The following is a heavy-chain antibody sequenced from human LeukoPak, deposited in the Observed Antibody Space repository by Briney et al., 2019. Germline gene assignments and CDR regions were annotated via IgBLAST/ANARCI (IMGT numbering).Heavy chain of an antibody. CDR1: GGSISSLY. CDR3: ARVNDYGGNPGGYYYYYYMDV. D-gene: IGHD4-23*01. V-gene: IGHV4-59*11. CDR2: IYYSGST. J-gene: IGHJ6*03. Sequence: SETLSLTCTASGGSISSLYWSWIRQPPGKGLEWIGYIYYSGSTNYNPSLKSRVTISVDTSKNQFSLKLSSVTAADTAVYYCARVNDYGGNPGGYYYYYYMDVWGKGTTVTVSS.